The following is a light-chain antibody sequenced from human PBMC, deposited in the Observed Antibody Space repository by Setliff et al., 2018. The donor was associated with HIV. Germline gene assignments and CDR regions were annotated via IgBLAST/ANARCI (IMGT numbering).Light chain of an antibody. Sequence: QSVLTQPASVSGSPGQSITISCTGTSSDVGGYSYVSWCQQHPGKAPKLIIYEVRNRPSGVSNRFSGSKSGNTASLTISGLQAEDEADYYCISYATTNTLPFGTGTKVTVL. CDR1: SSDVGGYSY. CDR2: EVR. CDR3: ISYATTNTLP. J-gene: IGLJ1*01. V-gene: IGLV2-14*01.